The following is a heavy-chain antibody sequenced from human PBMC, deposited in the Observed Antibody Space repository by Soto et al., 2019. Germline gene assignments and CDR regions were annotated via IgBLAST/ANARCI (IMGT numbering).Heavy chain of an antibody. V-gene: IGHV3-74*01. D-gene: IGHD5-18*01. CDR2: INSDGSTT. Sequence: EVQLVESGGGLVQPGGSLRLSFAASGFTFSSYWMLWVRQAPGKGLVWVSRINSDGSTTSYADSVKGRFTISRDNAKNTLYLQMNSLRAEDTAVYYCARVNPGYSYVNYWGQGTLVTVSS. J-gene: IGHJ4*02. CDR3: ARVNPGYSYVNY. CDR1: GFTFSSYW.